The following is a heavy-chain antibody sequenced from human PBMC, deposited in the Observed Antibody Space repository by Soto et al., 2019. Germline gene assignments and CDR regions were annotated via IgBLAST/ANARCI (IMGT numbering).Heavy chain of an antibody. V-gene: IGHV4-61*01. CDR2: IYYSGST. CDR3: ARDTDGRVSYWYFDL. CDR1: GGSVSSGSYY. D-gene: IGHD3-16*01. Sequence: QVQLQESGPGLVKPSETLSLTCTVSGGSVSSGSYYWSWIRQPPGKGLEWIGYIYYSGSTNYNPSLKSRATISVDTSKNQFSLKLSSVTAADTAVYYCARDTDGRVSYWYFDLWGRGTLVTVSS. J-gene: IGHJ2*01.